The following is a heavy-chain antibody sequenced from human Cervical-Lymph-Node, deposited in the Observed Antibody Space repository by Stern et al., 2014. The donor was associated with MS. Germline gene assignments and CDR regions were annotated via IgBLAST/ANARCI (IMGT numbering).Heavy chain of an antibody. CDR1: GGSISNSGGYY. Sequence: VQLLESGPGLVKPSQTLSLTCTVSGGSISNSGGYYWAWIRQLPGKGLEWIGDIHYSGNTYYNPSLKSLVTISVDTSENQFSLKLSSVTAADTAVYYCARTFVNSRGYYFRAFDIWGQGTMVTVSS. D-gene: IGHD3-22*01. CDR3: ARTFVNSRGYYFRAFDI. V-gene: IGHV4-31*01. J-gene: IGHJ3*02. CDR2: IHYSGNT.